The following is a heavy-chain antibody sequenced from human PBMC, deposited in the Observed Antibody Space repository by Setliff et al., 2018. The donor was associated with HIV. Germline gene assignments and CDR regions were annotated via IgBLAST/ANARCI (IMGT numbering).Heavy chain of an antibody. CDR3: ARLDLYGGNHAFDY. CDR2: IYPGDSDT. Sequence: GESLKISCKGSGYSFTSYWIGWARQMPGKGLEWMGIIYPGDSDTRYSPSFQGQVTISADKSITTAYLYWSSLKASDTAMYYCARLDLYGGNHAFDYWGQGSLVTVSS. V-gene: IGHV5-51*01. CDR1: GYSFTSYW. J-gene: IGHJ4*02. D-gene: IGHD2-15*01.